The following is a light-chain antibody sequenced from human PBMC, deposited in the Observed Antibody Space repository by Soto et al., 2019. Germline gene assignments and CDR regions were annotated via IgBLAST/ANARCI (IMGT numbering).Light chain of an antibody. V-gene: IGLV2-8*01. J-gene: IGLJ1*01. Sequence: SVLAQPPYASGSPGQSVAISCTGTNRDVGGQNYVSWFQQYPGKAPKLLIYAASNRPSGVPYRFSGSKSGNTASLTISGLRAEYYADYCCCSHAGNNNPVFASGT. CDR1: NRDVGGQNY. CDR2: AAS. CDR3: CSHAGNNNPV.